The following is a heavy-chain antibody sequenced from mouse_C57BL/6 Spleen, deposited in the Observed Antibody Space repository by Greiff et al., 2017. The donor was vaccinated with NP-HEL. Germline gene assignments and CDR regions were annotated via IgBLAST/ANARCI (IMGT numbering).Heavy chain of an antibody. CDR2: ISYDGSN. CDR1: GYSITSGYY. V-gene: IGHV3-6*01. D-gene: IGHD2-1*01. CDR3: ARDGNYLYWYFDV. J-gene: IGHJ1*03. Sequence: DVKLVESGPGLVKPSQSLSLTCSVTGYSITSGYYWNWIRQFPGNKLEWMGYISYDGSNNYNPSLKNRISITRDTSKNQFFLKLNSVTTEDTATYYCARDGNYLYWYFDVWGTGTTVTVSS.